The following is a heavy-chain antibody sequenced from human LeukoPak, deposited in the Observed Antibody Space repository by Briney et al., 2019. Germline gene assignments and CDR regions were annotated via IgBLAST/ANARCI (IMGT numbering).Heavy chain of an antibody. J-gene: IGHJ4*02. V-gene: IGHV1-8*01. D-gene: IGHD3-10*01. Sequence: ASVKVSCKASGYTFTSYDINWVRQATGQGLEWMGWMNPNSGNTGYAQKFQGRVTMTRNTSISTAYMELSSLRSEDTAVYYCARAVYASGSYPLDYWGQGTLVTVSS. CDR2: MNPNSGNT. CDR1: GYTFTSYD. CDR3: ARAVYASGSYPLDY.